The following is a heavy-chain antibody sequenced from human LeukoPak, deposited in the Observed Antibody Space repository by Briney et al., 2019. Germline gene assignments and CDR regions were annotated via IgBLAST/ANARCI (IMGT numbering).Heavy chain of an antibody. Sequence: ASVKVSCKASGYTFTGYYIHWVRQDPGQGLEWMGRINPNSGGTNYAQRFQGRVTMTRDTSIGTAYMELSSLTSDDTAVFYCARIFAKSGFYYYDYWGPGTLVIVSS. CDR2: INPNSGGT. V-gene: IGHV1-2*06. J-gene: IGHJ4*02. CDR3: ARIFAKSGFYYYDY. D-gene: IGHD3-3*01. CDR1: GYTFTGYY.